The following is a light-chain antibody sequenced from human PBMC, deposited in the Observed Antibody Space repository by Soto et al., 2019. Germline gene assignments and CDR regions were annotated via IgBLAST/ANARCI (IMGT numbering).Light chain of an antibody. CDR1: HSVSTN. V-gene: IGKV3-15*01. CDR2: CAS. CDR3: QQYNDWWT. J-gene: IGKJ1*01. Sequence: DIVMTQSPATLSLSPLQSATLSCRSSHSVSTNLTWYHQKPGHPPILLIYCASTRATGVPGRFGGSASGTEFTLTISRLQSDDFAVYYCQQYNDWWTFGQGTKVDI.